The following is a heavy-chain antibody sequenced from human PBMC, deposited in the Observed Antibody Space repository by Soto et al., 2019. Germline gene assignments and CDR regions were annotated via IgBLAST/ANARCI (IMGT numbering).Heavy chain of an antibody. D-gene: IGHD3-22*01. V-gene: IGHV4-4*02. CDR3: ARPGKFYYDANSGLPFDP. Sequence: SETLSLTCTVSGDSISSNRWWCRVRRSAEKGQVWIGDSYHGGSTNYNPSLKRRGTISIDKSKNQSSLKLKSVTAADTAVYFCARPGKFYYDANSGLPFDPWGQGAQGTV. J-gene: IGHJ5*02. CDR2: SYHGGST. CDR1: GDSISSNRW.